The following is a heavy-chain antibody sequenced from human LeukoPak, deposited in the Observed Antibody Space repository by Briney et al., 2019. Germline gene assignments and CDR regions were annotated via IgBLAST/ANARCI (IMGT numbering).Heavy chain of an antibody. V-gene: IGHV3-64D*06. Sequence: GGSLRLSCSVSGFSFSSYVLHWVRQAPGKGLESGSGISQNGDNTYYADSVKGRFTISKDNSENTLYLQMNSLRPEDTAVYYCMNPNHYGSGRWGQGTLVTVCS. CDR1: GFSFSSYV. D-gene: IGHD3-10*01. J-gene: IGHJ4*02. CDR3: MNPNHYGSGR. CDR2: ISQNGDNT.